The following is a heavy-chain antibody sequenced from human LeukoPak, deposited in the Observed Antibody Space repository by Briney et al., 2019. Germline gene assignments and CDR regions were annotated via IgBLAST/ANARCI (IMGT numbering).Heavy chain of an antibody. J-gene: IGHJ4*02. D-gene: IGHD4-11*01. CDR1: GFTFSSYA. Sequence: GGSLRLSCAASGFTFSSYAMNWVRQAPGKGLEWVSTISGSCGSTSFADSVQGRFTISSDNSKNTLYLQMQSLMAAATAAHFCAKELYGDYRVDYWPQGTLVPVSS. CDR2: ISGSCGST. V-gene: IGHV3-23*01. CDR3: AKELYGDYRVDY.